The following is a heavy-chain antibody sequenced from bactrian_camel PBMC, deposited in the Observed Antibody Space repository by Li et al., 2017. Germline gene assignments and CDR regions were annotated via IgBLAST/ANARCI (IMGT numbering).Heavy chain of an antibody. CDR3: AAEDPRGTVGTITFAKADFGY. CDR1: SYTHAALC. V-gene: IGHV3S53*01. CDR2: IYTRGRGE. J-gene: IGHJ6*01. D-gene: IGHD4*01. Sequence: QVQLVESGGGSVEAGGSLRLSCTFRSYTHAALCMGWFRQAPGKQREPVASIYTRGRGEYYSDSVKGRFTISQDVASNTVHLQMSSLKPEDSAIYYCAAEDPRGTVGTITFAKADFGYWGQGTQVTVS.